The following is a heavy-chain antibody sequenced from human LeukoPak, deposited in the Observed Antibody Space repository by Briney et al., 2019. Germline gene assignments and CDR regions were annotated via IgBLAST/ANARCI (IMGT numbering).Heavy chain of an antibody. J-gene: IGHJ6*03. Sequence: GGSLRLSWAASGFTFSRYGMHWIRQAAGKGLEWVAFIRYDEKSKYYADSVKGRFTISRDNSKNTLYLEVNGLRAEDTAVYYCAKDLAPVATYYYYMDVWGKGTTVTVSS. CDR1: GFTFSRYG. CDR3: AKDLAPVATYYYYMDV. V-gene: IGHV3-30*02. CDR2: IRYDEKSK.